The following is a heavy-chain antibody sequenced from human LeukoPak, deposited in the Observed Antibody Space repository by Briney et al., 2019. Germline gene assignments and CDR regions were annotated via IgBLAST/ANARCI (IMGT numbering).Heavy chain of an antibody. J-gene: IGHJ4*02. D-gene: IGHD2-15*01. Sequence: GGSLRLSCAASGFTFSSYSMNWVRQAPGKGLEWVSSISSSSSYIYYADSVKGRFTISRDNAKNTLYLQMNSLRAEDTAVYYCARDRGGYCSGGSCYLLDYWGQGTLVTVSS. CDR2: ISSSSSYI. CDR1: GFTFSSYS. CDR3: ARDRGGYCSGGSCYLLDY. V-gene: IGHV3-21*01.